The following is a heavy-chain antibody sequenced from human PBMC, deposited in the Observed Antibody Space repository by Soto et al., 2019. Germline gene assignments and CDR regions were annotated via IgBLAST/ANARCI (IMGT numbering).Heavy chain of an antibody. V-gene: IGHV3-9*01. CDR2: ISWNSGST. Sequence: EVQLVESGGGLVQPGRSLRLSCAGSGFTFHDHAMHWVRQAPGKGLEWVSGISWNSGSTGYGHSVKGRFTTSRDNAKNSLYLQMNSMGVEDTALYYCANGWGAVGGNSNYFDWWGQGTLVTVSS. D-gene: IGHD3-16*01. CDR3: ANGWGAVGGNSNYFDW. CDR1: GFTFHDHA. J-gene: IGHJ4*02.